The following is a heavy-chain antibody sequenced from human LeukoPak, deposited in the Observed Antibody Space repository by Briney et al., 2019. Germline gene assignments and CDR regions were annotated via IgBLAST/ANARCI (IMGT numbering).Heavy chain of an antibody. CDR2: IYYSGSN. J-gene: IGHJ6*03. Sequence: SETLSLTCTVSGGSISSSNYYWAWIRQPPGKGLEWIGSIYYSGSNFYNPSLESRVTISVDTSKNQFSLKLSSVTAADTAVYYCARARVDYDTSSHIKGYYYYMDVWGKGTTVTVSS. D-gene: IGHD3-22*01. CDR1: GGSISSSNYY. CDR3: ARARVDYDTSSHIKGYYYYMDV. V-gene: IGHV4-39*07.